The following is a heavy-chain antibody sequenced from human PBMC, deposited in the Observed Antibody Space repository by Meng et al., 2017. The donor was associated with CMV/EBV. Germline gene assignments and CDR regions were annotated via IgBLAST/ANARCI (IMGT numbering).Heavy chain of an antibody. D-gene: IGHD6-13*01. V-gene: IGHV3-48*03. J-gene: IGHJ4*02. CDR3: ASRIAAADPFDY. CDR2: ISSRCSTI. CDR1: GFTFSSYE. Sequence: GGSLRLSCAASGFTFSSYEMNWVRQAPGKGLEWVSYISSRCSTIYYADSVKGRFTISRDNAKNSLYLQMHSLRAVDTAVYYCASRIAAADPFDYWGQGTLVTVSS.